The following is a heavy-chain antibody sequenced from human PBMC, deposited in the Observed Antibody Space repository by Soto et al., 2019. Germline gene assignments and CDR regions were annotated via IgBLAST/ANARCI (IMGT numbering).Heavy chain of an antibody. CDR2: IVVGGGNT. CDR1: GFTFTSSA. CDR3: ARADYYGSSGYHLDY. D-gene: IGHD3-22*01. Sequence: SVKVSCKDSGFTFTSSAVQWVRQARGQRLEWMGLIVVGGGNTNYAQKFLGRVTITRDTSTSTVYMELSSLRSEDTAVYYCARADYYGSSGYHLDYWGQGTLVTVSS. V-gene: IGHV1-58*01. J-gene: IGHJ4*02.